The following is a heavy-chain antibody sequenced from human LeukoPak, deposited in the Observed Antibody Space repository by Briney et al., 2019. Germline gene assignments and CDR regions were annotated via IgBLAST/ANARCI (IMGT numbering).Heavy chain of an antibody. CDR2: TYYRSKWYN. J-gene: IGHJ6*02. V-gene: IGHV6-1*01. Sequence: SQTLSLTFAISGDSVSSNSAAWNWIRQSPSRGLEWLGRTYYRSKWYNDYAVSVKSRITINPDTSKNQFSLQLNSVTPEDTAVYYCARAVAGTLYYHYYGMDVWGQGTTVTVPS. CDR3: ARAVAGTLYYHYYGMDV. CDR1: GDSVSSNSAA. D-gene: IGHD6-19*01.